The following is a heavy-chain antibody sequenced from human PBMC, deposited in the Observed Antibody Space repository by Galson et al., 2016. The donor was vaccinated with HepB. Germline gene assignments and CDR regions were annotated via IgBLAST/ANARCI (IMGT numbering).Heavy chain of an antibody. CDR3: ARHFDWLSLPHGGMDV. J-gene: IGHJ6*02. CDR2: IKQDGSEK. V-gene: IGHV3-7*01. CDR1: GFTFSDYW. D-gene: IGHD3-9*01. Sequence: SLRLSCAASGFTFSDYWMTWVRRSPGKGLNWVANIKQDGSEKYSVDSVKGRFTISRDNAKNSLYLQMNSLRAEDTAVYYCARHFDWLSLPHGGMDVWGQGTSVTVSS.